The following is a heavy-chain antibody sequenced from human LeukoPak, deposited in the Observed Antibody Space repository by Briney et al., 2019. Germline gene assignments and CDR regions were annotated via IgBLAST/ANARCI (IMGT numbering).Heavy chain of an antibody. V-gene: IGHV4-34*01. Sequence: SETLSLTCAVYGGSFSGYYWSWIRQPPGKGLEWIGEVNHSGSTNYNPSLKSRVTISVDTSKNQFSLKLSSVTAADTAVYYCARGKYSSSWNYGMDVWGQGTTVTVSS. CDR1: GGSFSGYY. CDR3: ARGKYSSSWNYGMDV. J-gene: IGHJ6*02. D-gene: IGHD6-13*01. CDR2: VNHSGST.